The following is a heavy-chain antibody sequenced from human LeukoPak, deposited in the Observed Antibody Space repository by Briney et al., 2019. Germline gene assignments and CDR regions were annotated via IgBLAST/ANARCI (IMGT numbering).Heavy chain of an antibody. CDR3: ARQFHCVDKACYTFDS. CDR2: ISYNDGSNK. CDR1: GSTFNSYA. J-gene: IGHJ4*02. Sequence: GMSMRLSCAASGSTFNSYAMHWVRQAPGKGLEWVAVISYNDGSNKNYADSVKGRFTISRDNSKNTVYLQLNSLRAEDTAVYYCARQFHCVDKACYTFDSWGQGTLVTVSS. V-gene: IGHV3-30*01. D-gene: IGHD2-2*02.